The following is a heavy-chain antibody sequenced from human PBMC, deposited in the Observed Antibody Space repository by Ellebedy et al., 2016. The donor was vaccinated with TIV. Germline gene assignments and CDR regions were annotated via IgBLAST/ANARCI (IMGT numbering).Heavy chain of an antibody. CDR1: GGSFSGYY. J-gene: IGHJ5*02. CDR3: ARGDEGP. CDR2: IYYSGST. Sequence: SETLSLXXAVYGGSFSGYYWSWIRQPPGKGLEWIGYIYYSGSTNYNPSLKSRVTISVDTSKNQFSLKLSSVTAADTAVYYCARGDEGPWGQGTLVTVSS. V-gene: IGHV4-59*01.